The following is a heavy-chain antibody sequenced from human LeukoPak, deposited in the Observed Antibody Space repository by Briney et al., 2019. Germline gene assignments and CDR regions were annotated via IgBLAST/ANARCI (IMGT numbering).Heavy chain of an antibody. Sequence: GGSLRLSCAASGFTFSTYAMSWVRQAPGKGLEWVSMVSSGDGITYYADSVKGRFTISRDNAKNTLHPQMNSLGAEDTAVYYCARENASGRPFDYWGQGTLVTVSS. CDR2: VSSGDGIT. CDR1: GFTFSTYA. J-gene: IGHJ4*02. CDR3: ARENASGRPFDY. V-gene: IGHV3-23*01. D-gene: IGHD3-10*01.